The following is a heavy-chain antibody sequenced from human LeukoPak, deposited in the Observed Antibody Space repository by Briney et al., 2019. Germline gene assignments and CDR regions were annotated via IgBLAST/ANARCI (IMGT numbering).Heavy chain of an antibody. Sequence: GGSLRLSCTVSGFTVSSNSMSWVRQAPGKGLEWVSAISGSGGSTYYADSVKGRFTISRDNSKNTLYLHMNSLRAEDTAVYYCAKSGYSSGWSEGYNWFDPWGQGTLVTVSS. D-gene: IGHD6-19*01. V-gene: IGHV3-23*01. CDR1: GFTVSSNS. CDR3: AKSGYSSGWSEGYNWFDP. CDR2: ISGSGGST. J-gene: IGHJ5*02.